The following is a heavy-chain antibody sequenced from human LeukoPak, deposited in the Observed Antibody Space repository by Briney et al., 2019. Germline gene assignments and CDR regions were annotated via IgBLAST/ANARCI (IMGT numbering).Heavy chain of an antibody. CDR1: GYTFTTYF. D-gene: IGHD2-15*01. J-gene: IGHJ3*02. CDR3: ARYWAEPAATDDAFDI. CDR2: INPYSGDT. Sequence: GSVSVSCKTSGYTFTTYFIHWVRQAPGQGLEWMGGINPYSGDTKYAKKFQGRVTMTRDTSISTAYMELSRLMSDDTAVYYCARYWAEPAATDDAFDIWGQGTMVVVSS. V-gene: IGHV1-2*02.